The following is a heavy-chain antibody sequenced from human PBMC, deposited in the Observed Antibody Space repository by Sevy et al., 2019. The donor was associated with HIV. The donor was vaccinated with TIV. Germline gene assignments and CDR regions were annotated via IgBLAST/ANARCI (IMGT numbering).Heavy chain of an antibody. Sequence: GGSLRLSCAASGFSXXXHXVSWVRQTPGKGLEWLAVMSYNXRNQYYADSVKGRFTISKDDSKNTLYLQLNSLRAEDRAVSYCARFVGYCXGGRXSXXXFWGQGTLVTVSS. D-gene: IGHD2-15*01. CDR1: GFSXXXHX. J-gene: IGHJ4*02. V-gene: IGHV3-30*04. CDR3: ARFVGYCXGGRXSXXXF. CDR2: MSYNXRNQ.